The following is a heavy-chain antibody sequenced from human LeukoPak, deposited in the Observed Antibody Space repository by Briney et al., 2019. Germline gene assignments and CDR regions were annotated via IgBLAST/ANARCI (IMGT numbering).Heavy chain of an antibody. V-gene: IGHV4-4*07. CDR2: IFTNRST. D-gene: IGHD3-10*01. CDR3: ARLQGIRGLYDY. J-gene: IGHJ4*02. CDR1: GVSISSYY. Sequence: PSETLSLTCTVSGVSISSYYWSWIRQPAGKGLEWIGRIFTNRSTNDNPSLKSRVTMSVDTSKNQFSLKLSSVTAADTAVYYCARLQGIRGLYDYWGQGTLVTVSS.